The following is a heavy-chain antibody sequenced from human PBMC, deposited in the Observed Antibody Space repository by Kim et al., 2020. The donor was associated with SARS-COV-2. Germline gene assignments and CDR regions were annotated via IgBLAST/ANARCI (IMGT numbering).Heavy chain of an antibody. CDR3: ARDLFTWNNGPDY. Sequence: GGSLRLSCTASGFTFSTYWMHWVRQAPGKGLVWVSRISSDGSGTNYADSVKGRFTISRDNAKNTVYLQMNSLRAEDTAVYYCARDLFTWNNGPDYWGQGT. V-gene: IGHV3-74*01. CDR2: ISSDGSGT. CDR1: GFTFSTYW. D-gene: IGHD1-1*01. J-gene: IGHJ4*02.